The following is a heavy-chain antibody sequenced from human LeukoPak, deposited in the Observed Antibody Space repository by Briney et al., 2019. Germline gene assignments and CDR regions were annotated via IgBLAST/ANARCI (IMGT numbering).Heavy chain of an antibody. CDR3: TTYSRITIFGVTTVFDY. CDR2: IKSKTDGGTT. Sequence: QSGGSLRLSCAASGFTFSNAWMSWVRQAPGKGLEGVGRIKSKTDGGTTDYAAPVKGRFPISRDDSKKKLYVQMNSLKTEDTAVYYCTTYSRITIFGVTTVFDYWGQGTLVTVSS. D-gene: IGHD3-3*01. J-gene: IGHJ4*02. V-gene: IGHV3-15*01. CDR1: GFTFSNAW.